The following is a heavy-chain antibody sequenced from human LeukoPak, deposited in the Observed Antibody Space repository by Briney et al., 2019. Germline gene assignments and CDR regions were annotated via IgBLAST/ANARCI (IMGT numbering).Heavy chain of an antibody. J-gene: IGHJ4*02. V-gene: IGHV3-7*01. CDR1: GFTFSSYW. D-gene: IGHD6-19*01. CDR2: IKQDGSEK. Sequence: GVLRLSCAASGFTFSSYWMSWVRQAPGKGLEWVANIKQDGSEKYYVDSVKGRFTISRDNAKNSLYLQMNSLRAEDTAVYYCARASLIAVAGYFDYWGQGTLVTVSS. CDR3: ARASLIAVAGYFDY.